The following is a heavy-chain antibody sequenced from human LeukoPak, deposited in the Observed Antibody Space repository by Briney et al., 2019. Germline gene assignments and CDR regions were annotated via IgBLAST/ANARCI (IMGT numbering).Heavy chain of an antibody. CDR2: IDSDGGGT. Sequence: GGSLRLSCAASGFTFSSYWMHWVRQAPGKGLVWVSRIDSDGGGTIYADSVKGRLTISRDNAKNTLYLQMDSLRAEDTAAYYCSRGGVFHGFDIWGQGTMVTVSS. CDR3: SRGGVFHGFDI. J-gene: IGHJ3*02. CDR1: GFTFSSYW. D-gene: IGHD2-21*01. V-gene: IGHV3-74*01.